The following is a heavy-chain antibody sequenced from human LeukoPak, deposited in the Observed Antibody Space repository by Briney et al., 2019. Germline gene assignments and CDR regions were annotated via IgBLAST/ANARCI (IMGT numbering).Heavy chain of an antibody. CDR1: GFTFSSYA. CDR2: ISGSGGST. Sequence: PGRSLRLSCAASGFTFSSYAMHWVRQAPGKGLEWVSAISGSGGSTYYADSVKGRFTISRDNSKNTLYLQMNSLRAEDTAVYYCAKEKWELLLGNWFDPWGQGTLVTVSS. J-gene: IGHJ5*02. CDR3: AKEKWELLLGNWFDP. V-gene: IGHV3-23*01. D-gene: IGHD1-26*01.